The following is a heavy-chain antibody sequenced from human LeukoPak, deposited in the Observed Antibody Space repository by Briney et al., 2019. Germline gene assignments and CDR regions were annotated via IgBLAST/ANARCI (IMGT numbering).Heavy chain of an antibody. J-gene: IGHJ4*02. Sequence: PSETLSLTCTVTGGSISSGGYYWSWIRQHPGKGLEWIGYIYYSGSTYYNPPLKSRVTISVDTSKNQFSLKLSSVTAADTAMYYCARDGRWNDGKAVDYWGQGTPVTVSS. V-gene: IGHV4-31*03. CDR1: GGSISSGGYY. CDR3: ARDGRWNDGKAVDY. CDR2: IYYSGST. D-gene: IGHD1-1*01.